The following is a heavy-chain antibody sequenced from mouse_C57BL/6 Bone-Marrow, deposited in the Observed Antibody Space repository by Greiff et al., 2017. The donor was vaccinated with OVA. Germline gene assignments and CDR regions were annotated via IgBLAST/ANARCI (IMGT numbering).Heavy chain of an antibody. J-gene: IGHJ2*01. D-gene: IGHD1-1*01. CDR3: ARSLYYGSSYHFDY. Sequence: QVQLQQSGAELVKPGASVKLSCKASGYTFTSYWMQWVKQRPGQGLEWIGEIDPSDSYTNYNQKFKGKATLTVDTSSSTAYMQLSSLTSEDSAVYYCARSLYYGSSYHFDYWGQGTTLTVSS. CDR1: GYTFTSYW. V-gene: IGHV1-50*01. CDR2: IDPSDSYT.